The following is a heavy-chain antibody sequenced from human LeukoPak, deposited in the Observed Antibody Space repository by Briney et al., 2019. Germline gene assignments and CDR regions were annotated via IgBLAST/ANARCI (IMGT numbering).Heavy chain of an antibody. Sequence: ASVKVSCKASGYTFTSYGISWVRQAPGQGLEWMGWISAYNGNTNYAQKLQGRVTMTTHTSPSTAYMELRSLRSDDTAVYYCAREYSSGWYGDYWGQGTLVTVSS. D-gene: IGHD6-19*01. J-gene: IGHJ4*02. CDR1: GYTFTSYG. V-gene: IGHV1-18*01. CDR3: AREYSSGWYGDY. CDR2: ISAYNGNT.